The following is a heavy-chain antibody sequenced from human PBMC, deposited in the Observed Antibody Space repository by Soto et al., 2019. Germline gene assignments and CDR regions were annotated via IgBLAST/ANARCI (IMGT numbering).Heavy chain of an antibody. CDR1: GYTFTSYG. J-gene: IGHJ3*01. CDR3: ARGNRGAFAF. V-gene: IGHV1-18*01. CDR2: ISAYNGDT. Sequence: ASVKVSCKASGYTFTSYGISWVRQAPGQGLEWMGWISAYNGDTKYSQRFQGRLTIIRDTSASTAYMELSSLRSEDTAIYYCARGNRGAFAFWGQGSMVTVSS.